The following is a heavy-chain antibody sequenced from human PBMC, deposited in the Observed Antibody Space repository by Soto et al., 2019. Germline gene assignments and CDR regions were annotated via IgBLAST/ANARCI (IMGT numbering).Heavy chain of an antibody. J-gene: IGHJ3*01. V-gene: IGHV3-23*01. CDR3: ARSGHYYATSGHHGAFDL. CDR1: VFTFSSYA. D-gene: IGHD3-22*01. Sequence: PVGSLRLSCAASVFTFSSYAMSWVRHSPGKGLEWVSAISGSGGSTYYADSVKGRFTISRDNSKKTLYLQMGSLRAEDMAVYYCARSGHYYATSGHHGAFDLWGQGALVIFS. CDR2: ISGSGGST.